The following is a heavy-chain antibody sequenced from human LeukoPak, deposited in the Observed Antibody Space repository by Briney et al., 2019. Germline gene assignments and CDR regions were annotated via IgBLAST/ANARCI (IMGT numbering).Heavy chain of an antibody. CDR1: GFTFSSYW. V-gene: IGHV3-74*01. Sequence: GGSLRLSCAASGFTFSSYWMHWVRQAPGKGLVWVSRINSDGSSTSYADSVKGRFTISRDNAKNTLYLQMNSLRAEDTAVYYCARGPGSSWYGHYYYYGMDVWGQGTTVTVSS. D-gene: IGHD6-13*01. J-gene: IGHJ6*02. CDR2: INSDGSST. CDR3: ARGPGSSWYGHYYYYGMDV.